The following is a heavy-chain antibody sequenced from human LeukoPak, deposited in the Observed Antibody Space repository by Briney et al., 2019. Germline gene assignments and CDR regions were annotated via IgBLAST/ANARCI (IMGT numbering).Heavy chain of an antibody. CDR3: EKDKYADYYYYTDA. CDR1: GFAVSHEC. Sequence: SLRPSWAPPGFAVSHECTRWVRLAAGKGREWVAVISYDGSKNYYAESGKGRFTISRDNSKNTLYMQMNSLRAEGTAINYCEKDKYADYYYYTDAWGKGTTVTASS. J-gene: IGHJ6*03. D-gene: IGHD2-8*01. V-gene: IGHV3-30*18. CDR2: ISYDGSKN.